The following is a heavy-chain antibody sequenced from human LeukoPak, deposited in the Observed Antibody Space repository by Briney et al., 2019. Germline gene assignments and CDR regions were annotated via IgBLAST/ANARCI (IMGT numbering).Heavy chain of an antibody. Sequence: GGSLRLSCAASGFTFSSYSMNWVRQAPGKGLEWVSYISSSSSTIYYADSVKGRFTISRDNAKNSLYLQMNSLRAEDTAVYYCARVLGELDVWGQGTTVTVSS. V-gene: IGHV3-48*01. CDR2: ISSSSSTI. CDR1: GFTFSSYS. J-gene: IGHJ6*02. D-gene: IGHD3-3*01. CDR3: ARVLGELDV.